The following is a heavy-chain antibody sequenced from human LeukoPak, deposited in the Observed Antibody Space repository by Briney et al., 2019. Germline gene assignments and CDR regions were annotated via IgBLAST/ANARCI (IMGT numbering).Heavy chain of an antibody. J-gene: IGHJ4*02. CDR1: GYTFTGYY. CDR2: INPNSGGT. CDR3: ARDWGRTDDNDY. D-gene: IGHD3-22*01. V-gene: IGHV1-2*02. Sequence: ASVKVSCKASGYTFTGYYMHWVRQAPGQGLEWMGWINPNSGGTNYAQKFQGRVTMTRDTSISTAYMELSRLRSDDTAVCYCARDWGRTDDNDYWGQGTLVTVSS.